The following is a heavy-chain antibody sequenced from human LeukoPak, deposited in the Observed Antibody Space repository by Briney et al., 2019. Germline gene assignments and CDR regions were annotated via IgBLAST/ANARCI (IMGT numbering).Heavy chain of an antibody. J-gene: IGHJ4*02. CDR2: IYSGGNT. Sequence: GGSLRLSCTASGFSVSHNYMNWVRRAPGKGLEWVALIYSGGNTHYADSVKGRFTISRDNSKSTLYLQMSSLRVEDTAVYYCTRDTPGIAASVSGGWGQGTLVTVSS. CDR1: GFSVSHNY. D-gene: IGHD6-13*01. CDR3: TRDTPGIAASVSGG. V-gene: IGHV3-53*01.